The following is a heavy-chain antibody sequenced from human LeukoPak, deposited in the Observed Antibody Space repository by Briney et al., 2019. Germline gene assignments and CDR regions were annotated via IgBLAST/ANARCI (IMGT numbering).Heavy chain of an antibody. Sequence: ETLSLTCTVSGGSISSSSYYWGWVRQAPGKGLEWVSSISSSSSYIYYADSVKGRFTISRDNAKNSLYLQMNSLRAEDTAVYYCARSYGSGWYWGFDYWGQGTLVTVSS. D-gene: IGHD6-19*01. V-gene: IGHV3-21*01. CDR1: GGSISSSSYY. J-gene: IGHJ4*02. CDR2: ISSSSSYI. CDR3: ARSYGSGWYWGFDY.